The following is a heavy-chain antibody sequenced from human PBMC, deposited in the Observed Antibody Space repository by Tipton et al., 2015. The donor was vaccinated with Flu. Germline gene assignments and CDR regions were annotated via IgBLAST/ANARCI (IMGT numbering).Heavy chain of an antibody. D-gene: IGHD3-10*02. CDR3: ERGSCSGTDVSFYF. CDR2: MYVSGRT. Sequence: LRLSCTVSGGPMSSFYWTWIRQPAGKGLEWIGRMYVSGRTKYNPSLKTRVTMSVATSKNQSSLKLSSVTAADTAVYYCERGSCSGTDVSFYFWGQGTPVTVSP. CDR1: GGPMSSFY. J-gene: IGHJ4*02. V-gene: IGHV4-4*07.